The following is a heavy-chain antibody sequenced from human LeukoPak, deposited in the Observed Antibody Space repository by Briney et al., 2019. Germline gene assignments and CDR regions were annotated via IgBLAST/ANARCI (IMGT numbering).Heavy chain of an antibody. CDR2: IKSKGGGGTA. CDR1: GFTFSAAW. Sequence: GGSLRLSCAASGFTFSAAWMSWVRQAPGEGPEWIGLIKSKGGGGTADYAAPVKRRFTISRDDSSNTVYLQLNTLQTEDTAVYYCTWIHRPAGTFVDDYYYYMAVWGKGTTVTVSS. J-gene: IGHJ6*03. CDR3: TWIHRPAGTFVDDYYYYMAV. V-gene: IGHV3-15*01. D-gene: IGHD1-1*01.